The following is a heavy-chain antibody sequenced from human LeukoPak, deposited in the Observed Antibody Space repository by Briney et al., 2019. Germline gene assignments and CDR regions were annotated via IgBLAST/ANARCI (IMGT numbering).Heavy chain of an antibody. J-gene: IGHJ4*02. CDR3: TTEGLPGSFDY. CDR2: IKSKADGGTT. CDR1: GFTFGNAW. V-gene: IGHV3-15*01. Sequence: PGGSLRLSCAASGFTFGNAWMSWVRQAPGKGLEWVGRIKSKADGGTTEYAAPVKGRFTISRDDSKNTVYLQMNSLKTEDTAVYYCTTEGLPGSFDYWGQGTLVTVSS. D-gene: IGHD4-11*01.